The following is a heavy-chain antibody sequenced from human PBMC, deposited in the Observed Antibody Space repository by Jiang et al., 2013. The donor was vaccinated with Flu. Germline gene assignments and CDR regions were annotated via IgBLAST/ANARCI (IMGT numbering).Heavy chain of an antibody. CDR1: GGSISSSSYY. CDR2: IYYSGST. D-gene: IGHD3-3*01. Sequence: LLKPSETLSLTCTVSGGSISSSSYYWGWIRQPPGKGLEWIGSIYYSGSTYYNPSLKSRVTISVDTSKNQFSLKLSSVTAADTAVYYCATIWRAEYFQHWGQGTLVTRLL. J-gene: IGHJ1*01. CDR3: ATIWRAEYFQH. V-gene: IGHV4-39*01.